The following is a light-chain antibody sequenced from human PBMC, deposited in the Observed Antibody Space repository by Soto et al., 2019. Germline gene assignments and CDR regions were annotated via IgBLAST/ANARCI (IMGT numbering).Light chain of an antibody. CDR3: LQAFNFPRA. CDR1: QDIGND. J-gene: IGKJ1*01. CDR2: AAS. Sequence: AIQMTQSPSSLAGSVGDRLTITCRASQDIGNDLGWYQQKPGKAPKLLIYAASSLQSGVSSRFSGSGSGTEFTLTISRLQPEDFGAYYGLQAFNFPRAFGPVTKV. V-gene: IGKV1-6*02.